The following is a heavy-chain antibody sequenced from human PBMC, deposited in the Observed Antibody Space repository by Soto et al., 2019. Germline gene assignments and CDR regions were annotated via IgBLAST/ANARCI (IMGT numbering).Heavy chain of an antibody. V-gene: IGHV1-18*01. J-gene: IGHJ3*02. CDR2: ISGHNGDT. Sequence: ASVKVSCTASAYTFTSYGITWVQQAHGKGLEWMGWISGHNGDTKYAQKVQDRVTMTTDTSTNTVYMELRSLRSDDTAVYYCARASINMKVVVRGYNAFDIWGQGTMVTVSS. CDR1: AYTFTSYG. CDR3: ARASINMKVVVRGYNAFDI. D-gene: IGHD3-22*01.